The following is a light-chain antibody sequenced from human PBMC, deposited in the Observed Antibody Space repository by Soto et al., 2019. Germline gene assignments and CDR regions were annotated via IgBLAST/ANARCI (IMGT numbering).Light chain of an antibody. J-gene: IGLJ1*01. CDR3: QSYDISLSGFHV. V-gene: IGLV2-18*02. CDR2: NVN. CDR1: SSDVGSYDY. Sequence: QSVLIQPPSVSGSPGQSVTISCTGTSSDVGSYDYVSWYQQHPGTVPKPMIYNVNTQPSGVPDRFSGSKSGNTASMTISGLQAEDEADYYCQSYDISLSGFHVFGTGTKVTVL.